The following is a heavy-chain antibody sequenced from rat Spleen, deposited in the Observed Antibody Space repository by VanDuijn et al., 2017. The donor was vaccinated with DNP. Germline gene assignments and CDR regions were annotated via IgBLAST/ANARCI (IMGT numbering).Heavy chain of an antibody. CDR3: ARVFNHWFAY. D-gene: IGHD3-4*01. Sequence: EVQLVESGGVLVQPGRSLKLSCAASGFTFSDYYMAWVRQAPKKGLEWVASINYEGSSAFYGDSVKGRFTISKDNAKSTLYLEMNSPTSEDTATYYCARVFNHWFAYWGQGTLVTVSS. V-gene: IGHV5-22*01. J-gene: IGHJ3*01. CDR1: GFTFSDYY. CDR2: INYEGSSA.